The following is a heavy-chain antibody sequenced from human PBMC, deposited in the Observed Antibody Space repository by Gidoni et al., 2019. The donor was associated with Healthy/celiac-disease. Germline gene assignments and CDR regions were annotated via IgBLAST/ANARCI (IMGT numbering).Heavy chain of an antibody. D-gene: IGHD5-18*01. V-gene: IGHV3-23*01. CDR1: GFPFSRSA. J-gene: IGHJ4*02. Sequence: EVQLLESGGGLVQPGGSLRLSCAASGFPFSRSALSWVRQAPGKGLEWVSAISGSGGSTYYADAVKGRFTISRDNSKNTLYLQMNSLRAEDTAVYYCAIPRGYSYGAFDYWGQGTLVTVSS. CDR2: ISGSGGST. CDR3: AIPRGYSYGAFDY.